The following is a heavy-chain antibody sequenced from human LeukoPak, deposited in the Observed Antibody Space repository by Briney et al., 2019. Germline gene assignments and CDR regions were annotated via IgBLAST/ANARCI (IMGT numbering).Heavy chain of an antibody. D-gene: IGHD6-6*01. CDR2: INHSGST. CDR3: ARGWGAARHLYFDY. V-gene: IGHV4-34*01. J-gene: IGHJ4*02. Sequence: LXXXGEINHSGSTNYNPSRKSRVTISVDTSKNQFSLKLSSVTAADTAVYYCARGWGAARHLYFDYWGQGTLVTVSS.